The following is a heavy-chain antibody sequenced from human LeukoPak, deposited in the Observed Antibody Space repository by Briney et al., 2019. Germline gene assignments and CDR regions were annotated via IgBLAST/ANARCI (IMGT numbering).Heavy chain of an antibody. Sequence: SETLSLTCTVSGGSINSYYWNWIRQPPGKGLEWIGYIYYSGSTNYNPSLKSRVSISVDTSKNQFSLKLRSVTAADTAVYYCARGEWDLLFDYWGQGTLVTVSS. CDR2: IYYSGST. D-gene: IGHD1-26*01. V-gene: IGHV4-59*01. CDR1: GGSINSYY. CDR3: ARGEWDLLFDY. J-gene: IGHJ4*02.